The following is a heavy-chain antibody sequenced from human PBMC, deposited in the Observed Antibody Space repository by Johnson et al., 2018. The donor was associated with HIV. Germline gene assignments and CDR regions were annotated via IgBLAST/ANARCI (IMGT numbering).Heavy chain of an antibody. Sequence: VQLVESGGGVVQPGGSLRLSCAASGFTFSNAWMSWVRQAPGKGLEWVGRIKSEIDGGTTEYGAPVKGRFTISRDDSKSTLHLQMNSLRAEDTAVYYCARGWGAFDIWGQGTMVTVSS. J-gene: IGHJ3*02. CDR1: GFTFSNAW. CDR2: IKSEIDGGTT. V-gene: IGHV3-15*01. CDR3: ARGWGAFDI. D-gene: IGHD1-26*01.